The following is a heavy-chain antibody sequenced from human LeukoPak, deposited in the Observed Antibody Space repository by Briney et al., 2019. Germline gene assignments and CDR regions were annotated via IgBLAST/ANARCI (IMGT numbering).Heavy chain of an antibody. J-gene: IGHJ2*01. Sequence: SVKVSCKASGYTVTSYGISWVRQAPGQGLEWMGRIIPILGIANYAQKFQGRVTITADKSTSTAYMELSSLRSEDTAVYYCARAIAAAGTSWYFDLWGRGTLVTVSS. D-gene: IGHD6-13*01. CDR2: IIPILGIA. V-gene: IGHV1-69*04. CDR3: ARAIAAAGTSWYFDL. CDR1: GYTVTSYG.